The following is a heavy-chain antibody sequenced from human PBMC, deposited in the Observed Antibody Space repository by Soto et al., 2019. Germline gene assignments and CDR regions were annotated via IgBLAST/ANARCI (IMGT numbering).Heavy chain of an antibody. Sequence: EVQLVESGGGLVQPGGSLRLSCAGSGATLQDYAMHWVRQAPGKGLEWVSGIYYNSNRTDYADSVKGRFTISRDNARNALYLQMNSLTTEDTAFYYCGKDISPGGMDVWGRGIMVTVSS. J-gene: IGHJ6*04. CDR1: GATLQDYA. V-gene: IGHV3-9*01. CDR2: IYYNSNRT. CDR3: GKDISPGGMDV.